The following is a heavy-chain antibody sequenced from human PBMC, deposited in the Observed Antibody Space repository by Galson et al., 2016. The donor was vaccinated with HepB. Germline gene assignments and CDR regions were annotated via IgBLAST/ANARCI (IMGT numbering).Heavy chain of an antibody. CDR3: ARDRDSSSYYSLDY. CDR2: IYYSGST. CDR1: GGSISSFY. D-gene: IGHD3-22*01. J-gene: IGHJ4*02. Sequence: SETLSLTCTVSGGSISSFYWSWIRQPPGQGLEWIGYIYYSGSTSYNPSFKRRVTISVDPSKNQFSLKLRSVTAADTAVYYCARDRDSSSYYSLDYWGQGTPVTVSS. V-gene: IGHV4-59*01.